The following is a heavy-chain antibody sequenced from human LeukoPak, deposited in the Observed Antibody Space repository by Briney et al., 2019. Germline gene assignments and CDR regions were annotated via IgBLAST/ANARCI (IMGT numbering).Heavy chain of an antibody. CDR3: AKSLMYSSGWYYYYGMDV. J-gene: IGHJ6*02. V-gene: IGHV3-30*18. CDR1: GFTFSSYG. CDR2: ISYDGSNK. Sequence: GGSLRLSCAASGFTFSSYGMHWIRQAPGKGLEWVAVISYDGSNKYYADSVKGRFTISRDNSKNTLYLQMNSLRAEDTAVYYCAKSLMYSSGWYYYYGMDVWGQGTTVTVSS. D-gene: IGHD6-19*01.